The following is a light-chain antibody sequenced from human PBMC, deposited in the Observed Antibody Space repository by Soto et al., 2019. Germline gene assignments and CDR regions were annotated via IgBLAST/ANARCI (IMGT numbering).Light chain of an antibody. CDR3: QSYGSSLIV. J-gene: IGLJ1*01. CDR1: SSNIGAGYD. Sequence: QSVLTQPPSVSGSPGQRVTISCTGSSSNIGAGYDVHWYQQLPGTAPKLLMYGNSNRPSGVPDRFSGCKSGTSASLAIAGLQAEDEAVYYCQSYGSSLIVFGTGTKVTVL. CDR2: GNS. V-gene: IGLV1-40*01.